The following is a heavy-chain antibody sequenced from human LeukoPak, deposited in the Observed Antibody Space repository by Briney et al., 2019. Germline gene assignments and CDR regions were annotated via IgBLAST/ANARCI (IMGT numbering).Heavy chain of an antibody. D-gene: IGHD6-13*01. CDR3: ARDRYSSTWNYYYYYYYMGV. V-gene: IGHV1-18*01. CDR2: ISAYNGNT. J-gene: IGHJ6*03. CDR1: GYSFTSYG. Sequence: GESLKISCKGSGYSFTSYGISWVRQAPGQGLEWMGWISAYNGNTNYAQKLQGRLTMTTDTSTSTAYMELRSLRSDDTAVYYCARDRYSSTWNYYYYYYYMGVWGKGTTVTVSS.